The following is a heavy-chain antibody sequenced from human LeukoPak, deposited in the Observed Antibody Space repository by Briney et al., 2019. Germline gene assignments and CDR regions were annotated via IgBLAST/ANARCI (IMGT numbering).Heavy chain of an antibody. CDR2: FDPEDGET. Sequence: WASVKVSCKVSGCTLTELSMHWVRQAPGKGLEWMGGFDPEDGETIYAQKFQGRVTMTEDTSTDTAYMELSSLRSEDTAVYYCATPSYITMVRGVISLDYWGQGTLVTVSS. V-gene: IGHV1-24*01. J-gene: IGHJ4*02. D-gene: IGHD3-10*01. CDR3: ATPSYITMVRGVISLDY. CDR1: GCTLTELS.